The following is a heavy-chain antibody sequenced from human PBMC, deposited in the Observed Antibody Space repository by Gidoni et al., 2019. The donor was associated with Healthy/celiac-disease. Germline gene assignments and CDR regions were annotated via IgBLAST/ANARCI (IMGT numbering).Heavy chain of an antibody. CDR1: GGSFSGYY. J-gene: IGHJ4*02. CDR3: ARARGGSYPHADY. D-gene: IGHD1-26*01. CDR2: INHSGST. Sequence: QVQLQQWGAGLLKPSETLSLTCAVYGGSFSGYYWSWIRQPPGKGLEWIGEINHSGSTNYNPSLKSRVTISVDTSKNQFSLKLSSVTAADTAVYYCARARGGSYPHADYWGQGTLVTVSS. V-gene: IGHV4-34*01.